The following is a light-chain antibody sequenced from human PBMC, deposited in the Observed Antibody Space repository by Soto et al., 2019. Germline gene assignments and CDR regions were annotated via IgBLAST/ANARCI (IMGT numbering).Light chain of an antibody. CDR2: GAS. CDR3: LQHYYYPWT. V-gene: IGKV3-15*01. J-gene: IGKJ1*01. CDR1: QSVITN. Sequence: EIVMTQSPATLSVSPGERATLSCRASQSVITNLAWYQQKPGQAPRLLIYGASTRATGIPARFSGSGSGTEFTLTISSLQSEDFATYSCLQHYYYPWTFGQGTKVDIK.